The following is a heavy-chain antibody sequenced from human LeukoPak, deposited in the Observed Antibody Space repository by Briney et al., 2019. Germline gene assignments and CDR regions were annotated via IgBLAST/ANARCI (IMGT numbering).Heavy chain of an antibody. J-gene: IGHJ6*03. CDR3: AREHYYGSGSYDYYYYYMDV. D-gene: IGHD3-10*01. CDR1: GGSISSSSYY. V-gene: IGHV4-39*07. CDR2: IYYSGST. Sequence: SETLSLTCTVSGGSISSSSYYWGWIRQPPGKGLECIGSIYYSGSTYYNPSLKSRVTISVDTSKNQFSLKLSSVTAADTAVYYCAREHYYGSGSYDYYYYYMDVWGKGTTVTISS.